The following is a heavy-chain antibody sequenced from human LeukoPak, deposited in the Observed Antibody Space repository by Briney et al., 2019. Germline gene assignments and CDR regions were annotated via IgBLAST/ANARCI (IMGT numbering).Heavy chain of an antibody. D-gene: IGHD5-24*01. J-gene: IGHJ4*02. CDR2: IYYSGST. CDR1: GGSISSSSHY. V-gene: IGHV4-39*07. CDR3: AAGRDYFDY. Sequence: PSETLSLTCTVSGGSISSSSHYWGWIRQPPGKGLEWIGSIYYSGSTYNNPSLKSRVTILINTSKNQFSLKLSSVTAADTALYYCAAGRDYFDYWGQGILVTVSS.